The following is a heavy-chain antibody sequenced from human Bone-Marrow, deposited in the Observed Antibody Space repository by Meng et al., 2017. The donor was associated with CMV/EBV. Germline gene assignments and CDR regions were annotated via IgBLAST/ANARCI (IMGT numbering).Heavy chain of an antibody. D-gene: IGHD6-13*01. CDR1: GYSFTNHW. J-gene: IGHJ6*02. Sequence: GESLKISCEASGYSFTNHWIGWVRQVPGKGLEWMGVIYPLDSDVRYSPFFQGQVTISADKYVSTAYLQWTIRKASDTAIYYCARQWSSSWYKLNYYYAMDVWGQGTTVTVSS. V-gene: IGHV5-51*01. CDR2: IYPLDSDV. CDR3: ARQWSSSWYKLNYYYAMDV.